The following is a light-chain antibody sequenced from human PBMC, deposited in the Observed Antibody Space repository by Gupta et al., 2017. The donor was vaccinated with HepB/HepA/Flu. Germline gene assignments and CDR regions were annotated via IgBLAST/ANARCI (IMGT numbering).Light chain of an antibody. CDR1: QSVSSY. CDR2: DAS. CDR3: QQRGA. Sequence: EIVLTQSPATLSLSPGERATLSCRASQSVSSYLAWYQQKPGQAPRLLIYDASNRATGITDRFSGSASGTDFTRTIRRIETEDFACYDCQQRGAFGHGTKVDIK. V-gene: IGKV3-11*01. J-gene: IGKJ3*01.